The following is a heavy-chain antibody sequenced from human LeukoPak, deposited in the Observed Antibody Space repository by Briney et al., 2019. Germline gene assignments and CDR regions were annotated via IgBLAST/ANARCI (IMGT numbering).Heavy chain of an antibody. V-gene: IGHV3-66*02. CDR2: IYSGGRI. J-gene: IGHJ6*02. CDR1: GFTVSTND. CDR3: ARVKLTGDNYYYGMDV. Sequence: GGSLRLSCAAFGFTVSTNDMSWVRQAPGEGLEWVSIIYSGGRIHYADSVKGRFTISRDNSKNTLYLQMNSLRAEDTAVYYCARVKLTGDNYYYGMDVWGQGTTVTVSS. D-gene: IGHD7-27*01.